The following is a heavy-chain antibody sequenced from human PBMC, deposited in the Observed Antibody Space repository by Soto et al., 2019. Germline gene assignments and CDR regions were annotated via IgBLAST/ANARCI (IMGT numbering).Heavy chain of an antibody. V-gene: IGHV3-7*03. Sequence: GSLRLSCAASGFSFSSYLMNWVRQAPGKGLEWVANIKQDGSQKYYVDSVKGRFTISRDNAKNSLYPQMNSLRAEDTAIYYCARSNYDFWSGGSLDIWGQGTMV. D-gene: IGHD3-3*01. CDR1: GFSFSSYL. J-gene: IGHJ3*02. CDR2: IKQDGSQK. CDR3: ARSNYDFWSGGSLDI.